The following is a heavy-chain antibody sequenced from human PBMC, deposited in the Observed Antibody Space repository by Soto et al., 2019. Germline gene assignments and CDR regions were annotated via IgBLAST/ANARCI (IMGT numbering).Heavy chain of an antibody. CDR1: GYTFTSYD. D-gene: IGHD3-3*01. V-gene: IGHV1-8*01. CDR3: ARGDKLRFLEWLLFV. Sequence: ASVKVSCKASGYTFTSYDINWVRQATGQGLEWMGWMNPNSGNTGYAQKFQGRVTMTRNTSISTAYMELSSLRSEDTAVYYCARGDKLRFLEWLLFVWGQGTLVTVSS. CDR2: MNPNSGNT. J-gene: IGHJ4*02.